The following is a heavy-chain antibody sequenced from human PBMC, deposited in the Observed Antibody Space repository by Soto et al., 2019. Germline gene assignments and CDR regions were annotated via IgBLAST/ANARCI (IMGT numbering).Heavy chain of an antibody. CDR1: GFTFSSYG. Sequence: GGSLRLSCAASGFTFSSYGMHWVRQAPGNGLEWVAVIWYDGTNKYYADSVKGRFTISRDNSKNTLYLQMNSLRAEDTAVYYCSRANPLQWPGAFDIWGQGTMVTVS. D-gene: IGHD6-19*01. V-gene: IGHV3-33*01. J-gene: IGHJ3*02. CDR2: IWYDGTNK. CDR3: SRANPLQWPGAFDI.